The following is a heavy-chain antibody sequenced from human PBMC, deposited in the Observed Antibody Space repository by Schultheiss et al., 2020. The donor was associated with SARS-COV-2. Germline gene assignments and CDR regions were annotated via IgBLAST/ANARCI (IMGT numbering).Heavy chain of an antibody. V-gene: IGHV4-59*01. D-gene: IGHD3-3*01. CDR2: IYYSGST. CDR3: ARSPYDFWSGYYRYFDY. CDR1: GGSISSYY. J-gene: IGHJ4*02. Sequence: SETLSFTCTVSGGSISSYYWSWIRQPPGKGLEWIGYIYYSGSTNYNPSLKSRVTISVDTSKNQFSLKLSSVTAADTAVYYCARSPYDFWSGYYRYFDYWGQGTLVTVSS.